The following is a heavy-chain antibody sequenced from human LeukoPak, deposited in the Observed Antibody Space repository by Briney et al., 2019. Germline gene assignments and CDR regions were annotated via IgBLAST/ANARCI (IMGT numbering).Heavy chain of an antibody. CDR1: GFTFSSYG. CDR2: ISGSGGST. Sequence: AGGSLRLSCAASGFTFSSYGMSWVRQAPGKGQEWVAAISGSGGSTYYADSVKGRFTISRDNSKNTLYLQMNSLRAEDTAVYYCAKVRLAVAGTLGYLDYWGQGTLVTVSS. V-gene: IGHV3-23*01. CDR3: AKVRLAVAGTLGYLDY. D-gene: IGHD6-19*01. J-gene: IGHJ4*02.